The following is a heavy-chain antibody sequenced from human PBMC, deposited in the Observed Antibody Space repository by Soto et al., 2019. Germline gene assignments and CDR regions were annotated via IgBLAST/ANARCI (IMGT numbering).Heavy chain of an antibody. J-gene: IGHJ6*02. CDR3: ARVGYRYYYGMDV. D-gene: IGHD5-18*01. V-gene: IGHV3-21*01. Sequence: GGSLRLSCAASGFTFSSYSMNWVRQAPGKGLEWVSSISSSSSYIYYADSVKGRFTISRDDAKNSLYLQMNSLRAEDTAVYYCARVGYRYYYGMDVWGQGTTVTVSS. CDR1: GFTFSSYS. CDR2: ISSSSSYI.